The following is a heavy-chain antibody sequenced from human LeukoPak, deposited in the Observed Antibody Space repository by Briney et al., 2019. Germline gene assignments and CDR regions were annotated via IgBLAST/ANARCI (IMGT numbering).Heavy chain of an antibody. CDR3: ARVVRGWSGYYSPFDY. Sequence: ASVKVSCKASGGTFSSYAISWVRQAPGQGLEWMGGIIPIFGTANYAQKFQGRVTMTADESTSTAYMELSSLRSEDTAVYYCARVVRGWSGYYSPFDYWGQGTLVTVFS. J-gene: IGHJ4*02. D-gene: IGHD3-3*01. CDR1: GGTFSSYA. V-gene: IGHV1-69*13. CDR2: IIPIFGTA.